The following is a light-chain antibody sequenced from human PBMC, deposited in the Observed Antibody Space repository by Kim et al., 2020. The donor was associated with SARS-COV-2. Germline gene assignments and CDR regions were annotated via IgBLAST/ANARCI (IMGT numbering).Light chain of an antibody. CDR1: QSVTSD. V-gene: IGKV3-11*01. CDR2: DTY. J-gene: IGKJ4*01. CDR3: QQRWRWPLT. Sequence: SLSPGESAALSCRASQSVTSDLAWYQHKPGQAPRLLIYDTYNRASGIPGRFSGSGSGTDFTLIISSLEPEDVAIYYCQQRWRWPLTFGGGTRWIS.